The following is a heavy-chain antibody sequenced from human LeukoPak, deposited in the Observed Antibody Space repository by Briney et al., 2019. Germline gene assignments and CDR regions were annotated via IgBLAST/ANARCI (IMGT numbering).Heavy chain of an antibody. D-gene: IGHD2-15*01. CDR1: GGSISSSSYY. CDR3: ATQSRGICSDGSCHSFDY. CDR2: IYYSGST. Sequence: SETLSLTCTVSGGSISSSSYYWGWIRQPPGKGLEWIGSIYYSGSTNDNPSLKSRVTISVDTSKNQFSLKLSSVTAADTAVYYSATQSRGICSDGSCHSFDYWGQGTLVTVSS. J-gene: IGHJ4*02. V-gene: IGHV4-39*01.